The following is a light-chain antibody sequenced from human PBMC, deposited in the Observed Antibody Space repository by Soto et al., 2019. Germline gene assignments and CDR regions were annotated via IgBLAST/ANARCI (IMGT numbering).Light chain of an antibody. V-gene: IGLV3-9*01. CDR1: NIGSKN. CDR3: QVWDSSVV. J-gene: IGLJ2*01. Sequence: SYELTQPLSVSVALGQTARITCGGNNIGSKNVHWYQQKAGQAPVLVIHRDFNRPSGIPERFSGSNSGNTATLTISEAHAGDEADYYCQVWDSSVVFGGGTKVTVL. CDR2: RDF.